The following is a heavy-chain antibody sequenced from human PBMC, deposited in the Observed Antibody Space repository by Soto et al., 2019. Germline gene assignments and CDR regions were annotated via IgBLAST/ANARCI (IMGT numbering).Heavy chain of an antibody. Sequence: GSLRLSCAASGFTFSNYAMSWVRQAPGKGLEWVSTLTGSGDSAYYADSVKGRFTISRDNSKNMLYLQMNSLRADDTAVYYCARSRDGYSFYFYYGMDGWGQGTTVTVSS. CDR2: LTGSGDSA. CDR3: ARSRDGYSFYFYYGMDG. CDR1: GFTFSNYA. V-gene: IGHV3-23*01. D-gene: IGHD4-4*01. J-gene: IGHJ6*02.